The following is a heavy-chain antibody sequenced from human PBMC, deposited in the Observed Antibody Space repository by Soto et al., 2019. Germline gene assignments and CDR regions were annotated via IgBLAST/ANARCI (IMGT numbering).Heavy chain of an antibody. CDR2: ISYDGSNK. CDR3: ARQTHPRGPFDY. D-gene: IGHD3-10*01. Sequence: QVQLVESGGGVVQPGRSLRLSCAASGFTFSSYGMHWVRQAPGKGLEWVAVISYDGSNKYYADSVKGRFTISRDNSKNTLYLHMNSLRAEDTAVYYCARQTHPRGPFDYWGQGTLVTVSS. V-gene: IGHV3-30*03. J-gene: IGHJ4*02. CDR1: GFTFSSYG.